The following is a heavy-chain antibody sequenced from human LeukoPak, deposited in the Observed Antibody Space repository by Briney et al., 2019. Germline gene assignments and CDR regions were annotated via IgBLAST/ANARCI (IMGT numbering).Heavy chain of an antibody. J-gene: IGHJ4*02. CDR1: GIPFSDYY. CDR2: ISASSSYT. D-gene: IGHD6-13*01. Sequence: GGSLRLSCVVSGIPFSDYYMNWIRLAPGKGLEWISYISASSSYTDYADSVKGRFTISRDNAKNTLYLQMNGLGVEDTAVYYCAAGTAADFWGQGTLVSVSS. V-gene: IGHV3-11*03. CDR3: AAGTAADF.